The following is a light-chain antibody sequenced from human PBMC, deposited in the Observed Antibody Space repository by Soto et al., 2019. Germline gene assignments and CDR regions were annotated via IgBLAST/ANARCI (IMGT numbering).Light chain of an antibody. V-gene: IGKV3-20*01. Sequence: EIVLTQSPGTLSLSPGERATLSCRASQSVSSNYLAWYQQKRGQAPRLLIYGASSRATGIPDRFSGSGTGTDFSLTISRREPEDFAVYYCQQYGTSPRTFGRGTKVQIK. CDR3: QQYGTSPRT. J-gene: IGKJ1*01. CDR2: GAS. CDR1: QSVSSNY.